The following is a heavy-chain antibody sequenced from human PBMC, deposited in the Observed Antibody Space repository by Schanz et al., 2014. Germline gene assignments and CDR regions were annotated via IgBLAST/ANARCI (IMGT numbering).Heavy chain of an antibody. CDR2: IYYSGST. CDR3: ARPGGSSWSFAY. J-gene: IGHJ4*02. D-gene: IGHD6-13*01. V-gene: IGHV4-59*08. Sequence: QVQLQESGPGLVKPSETLSLTCTVSSASIRTYYWSWIRQPPGKGLEWIGYIYYSGSTTYNPSLKGRSTISVDTSKKHFPRNLTSVTAADTAVYYCARPGGSSWSFAYWGLGRLVIVSS. CDR1: SASIRTYY.